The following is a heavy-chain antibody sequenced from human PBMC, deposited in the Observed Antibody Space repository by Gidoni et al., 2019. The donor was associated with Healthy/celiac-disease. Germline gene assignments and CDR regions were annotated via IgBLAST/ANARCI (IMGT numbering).Heavy chain of an antibody. J-gene: IGHJ4*02. Sequence: EVHLVESGGGLVQPGGSLRLSCAASVFTFSSDGMSWVRQAPGKGLEWVANIKQDGREKYYVDSVKGRFTISRDNAKNSLYLQMNSLRAEDTAVYYCARELGSSIAAFWGQGTLVTVSS. CDR1: VFTFSSDG. CDR3: ARELGSSIAAF. V-gene: IGHV3-7*01. CDR2: IKQDGREK. D-gene: IGHD6-6*01.